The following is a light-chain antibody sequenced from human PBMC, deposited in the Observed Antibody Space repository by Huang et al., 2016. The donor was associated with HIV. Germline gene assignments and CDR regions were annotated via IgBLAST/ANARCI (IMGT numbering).Light chain of an antibody. CDR2: TAS. V-gene: IGKV1-39*01. Sequence: DIQMTQSPSSLSASVGDRVTITCRASQSISRYLNWYQQKPGKAPKLLIYTASSLQSGVPSRFSGSESGTDFTLTISSLQPEDFATYYCQQTYRTPTAFGPGTKVDIK. J-gene: IGKJ3*01. CDR1: QSISRY. CDR3: QQTYRTPTA.